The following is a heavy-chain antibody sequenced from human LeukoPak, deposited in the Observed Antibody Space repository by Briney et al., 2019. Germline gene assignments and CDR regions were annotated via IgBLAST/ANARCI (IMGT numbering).Heavy chain of an antibody. V-gene: IGHV4-59*08. CDR3: ARQAYCTSISCYPFDY. CDR1: RGSISSEC. D-gene: IGHD2-2*01. CDR2: IYYSGST. Sequence: PSETLSLTCTVSRGSISSECWSWIRQPPGKGLEWIGYIYYSGSTNYNPSLKSRVTISIDTSSNQFSLKLGSVTAADTAVYYCARQAYCTSISCYPFDYWGQGTLVTVSS. J-gene: IGHJ4*02.